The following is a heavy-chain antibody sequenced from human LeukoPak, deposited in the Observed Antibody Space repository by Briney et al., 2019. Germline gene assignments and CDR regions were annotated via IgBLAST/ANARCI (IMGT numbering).Heavy chain of an antibody. Sequence: GGSLRLSCAASGFTFSNAWMSWVRQAPGKGLEWVGRIKSKTGGGTTDYAAPVKGRFTISRDDSKNTLYLQMNSLKTEDTAVYYCTTDPSPKVVAAIGFVFDPWGQGTLVTVSS. CDR1: GFTFSNAW. CDR3: TTDPSPKVVAAIGFVFDP. CDR2: IKSKTGGGTT. V-gene: IGHV3-15*01. D-gene: IGHD2-15*01. J-gene: IGHJ5*02.